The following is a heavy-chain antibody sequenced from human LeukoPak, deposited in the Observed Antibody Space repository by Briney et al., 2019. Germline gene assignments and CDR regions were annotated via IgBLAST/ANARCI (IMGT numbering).Heavy chain of an antibody. CDR1: GFTFSSYA. D-gene: IGHD3-3*01. J-gene: IGHJ4*02. CDR2: ISGSGGST. V-gene: IGHV3-23*01. Sequence: PGASLRLSCAASGFTFSSYAMTWVRQAPGKGLEWVSGISGSGGSTYYADSVKGRFTISRDNSKNTLHLQMNSLRAEDTAVYYCAKGLTIFGWGQGTLVTVSS. CDR3: AKGLTIFG.